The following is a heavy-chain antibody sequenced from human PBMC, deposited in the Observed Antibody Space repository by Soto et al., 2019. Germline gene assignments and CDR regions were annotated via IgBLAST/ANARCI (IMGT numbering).Heavy chain of an antibody. CDR3: ARDLGPQWEQLGGPGGWFDP. V-gene: IGHV1-18*01. CDR2: ISAYNGNT. J-gene: IGHJ5*02. CDR1: GYTFTSYG. D-gene: IGHD6-6*01. Sequence: GASVEVSCKASGYTFTSYGISWVRQAPGQGLEWMGWISAYNGNTNYAQKLQGRVTMTTDTSTSTAYMELRSLRSDDTAVYYCARDLGPQWEQLGGPGGWFDPWGQGTLVTVSS.